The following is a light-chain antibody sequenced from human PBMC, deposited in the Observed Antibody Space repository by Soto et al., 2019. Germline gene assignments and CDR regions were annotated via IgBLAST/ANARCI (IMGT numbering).Light chain of an antibody. Sequence: QSVLTQPASVSGSPGQSITISCTGTSSDVGSYNLVSWYQQHPGKAPKLMIYEGSKRPSGVSNRFSVSTAGNAASLTISWLQAEDEADYYCCSYGGSSTWVFGTGTKVTVL. CDR2: EGS. J-gene: IGLJ1*01. CDR1: SSDVGSYNL. V-gene: IGLV2-23*01. CDR3: CSYGGSSTWV.